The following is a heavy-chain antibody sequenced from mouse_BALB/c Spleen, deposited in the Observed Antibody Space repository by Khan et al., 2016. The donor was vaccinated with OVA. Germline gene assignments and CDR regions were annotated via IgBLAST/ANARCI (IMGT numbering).Heavy chain of an antibody. CDR3: ARDAGRY. CDR2: INPKNGAT. J-gene: IGHJ4*01. Sequence: VQLQQSGPELVKPGASVKISCKTSGYTFTQYTVHWVRQSLGKSLDWIGVINPKNGATAYNQKFKGKATLTVDKSSSTAYMEFRSLTSEDSAVYYCARDAGRYWGQGTSVTVAS. V-gene: IGHV1-18*01. CDR1: GYTFTQYT. D-gene: IGHD3-3*01.